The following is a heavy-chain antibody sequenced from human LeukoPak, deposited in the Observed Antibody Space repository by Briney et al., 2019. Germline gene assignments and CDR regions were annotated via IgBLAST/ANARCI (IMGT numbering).Heavy chain of an antibody. V-gene: IGHV4-38-2*02. CDR2: ISHSDSA. J-gene: IGHJ6*02. CDR1: GNSISSGYY. Sequence: SETLSLTCNVSGNSISSGYYWGWIRQPPGKGLEWIGSISHSDSAYYNPSLKSRVTISVDTSKNQFSLKLTSVTAADTAVYYCARVPDYGGNSYLYYYGMDVWGQGTTVTVSS. CDR3: ARVPDYGGNSYLYYYGMDV. D-gene: IGHD4-23*01.